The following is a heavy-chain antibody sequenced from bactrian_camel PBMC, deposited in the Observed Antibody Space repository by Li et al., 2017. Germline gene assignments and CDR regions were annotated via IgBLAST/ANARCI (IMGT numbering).Heavy chain of an antibody. V-gene: IGHV3S2*01. CDR1: GFTFSSYG. Sequence: DVQLVESGGDLVQPGGSLRLPCAASGFTFSSYGMSWFRQAPGKGLEWVSHIHTDGRTTFYTDFVRGRFTISADNDKDTLYLQMNSLKSGDTAMYYCAADVILRGGWCRHGAEAGFGYWGQGTQVTVS. D-gene: IGHD5*01. CDR2: IHTDGRTT. J-gene: IGHJ6*01. CDR3: AADVILRGGWCRHGAEAGFGY.